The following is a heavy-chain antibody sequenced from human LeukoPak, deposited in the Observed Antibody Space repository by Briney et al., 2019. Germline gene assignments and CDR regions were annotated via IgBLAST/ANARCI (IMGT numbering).Heavy chain of an antibody. D-gene: IGHD6-6*01. J-gene: IGHJ4*02. CDR3: AKGKLTRIAARVDY. CDR1: GFTFSSYA. CDR2: ISGSGGST. V-gene: IGHV3-23*01. Sequence: GGSLRLSCAPSGFTFSSYAMSWVPQAPRKGLEWVSAISGSGGSTYYADSVKGRFTISRDNSKNTLYLQMNSLRAEDTAVYYCAKGKLTRIAARVDYWGQGTLVTVSS.